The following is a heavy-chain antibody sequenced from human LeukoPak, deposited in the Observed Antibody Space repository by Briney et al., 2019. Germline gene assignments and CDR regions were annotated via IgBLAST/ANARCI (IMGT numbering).Heavy chain of an antibody. CDR1: GGSIRSSSYY. CDR3: ARGGLPADNWFDP. J-gene: IGHJ5*02. Sequence: SETLSLTCTVSGGSIRSSSYYWGWIRQPPGKGLEWIGRIYYDGSTYYNPSLKSRVTISVDKSKNQFSLKLSSVTAADTAVYYCARGGLPADNWFDPWGQGTLVTVSS. CDR2: IYYDGST. D-gene: IGHD2-2*01. V-gene: IGHV4-39*07.